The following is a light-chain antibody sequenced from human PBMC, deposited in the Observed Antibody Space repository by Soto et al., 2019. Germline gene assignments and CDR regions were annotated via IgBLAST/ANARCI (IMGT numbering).Light chain of an antibody. J-gene: IGLJ3*02. CDR3: AAWDDSLNGWV. V-gene: IGLV1-44*01. CDR2: SNN. CDR1: SSNIGSNT. Sequence: QTVVTQPPSASGTPGQRVTISCSGSSSNIGSNTVSWYQQIPGTAPKLLIYSNNQRPSGVPDRFSGSKSGTSASLAISGVQSEDEADYYCAAWDDSLNGWVFGGGTKLTVL.